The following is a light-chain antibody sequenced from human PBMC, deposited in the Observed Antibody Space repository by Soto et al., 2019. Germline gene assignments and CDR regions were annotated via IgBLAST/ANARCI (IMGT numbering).Light chain of an antibody. CDR2: GAS. J-gene: IGKJ1*01. Sequence: MTQSPATVSVSPGESATLSCRASQNVSNNYLAWYQQKPGQAPRLLIYGASNRATGIPDRFSGSGSGTDFTLTISRLEPEDFAVYYCQQYGSSVTFGQGTKVDIK. CDR1: QNVSNNY. CDR3: QQYGSSVT. V-gene: IGKV3-20*01.